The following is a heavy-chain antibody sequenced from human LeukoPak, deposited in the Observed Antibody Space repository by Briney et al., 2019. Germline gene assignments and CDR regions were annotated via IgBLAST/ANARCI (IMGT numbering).Heavy chain of an antibody. CDR2: IYHSGST. V-gene: IGHV4-4*02. Sequence: SETLSLTCAVSGGSLSSSNWWSWVRQPPGKGLEWIGEIYHSGSTNYNPSLKSRVTISVDKSKNQFSLKLSSVTAADTAVYYCARAAFGSGWYAGLDYWGQGTLVTVSS. J-gene: IGHJ4*02. CDR3: ARAAFGSGWYAGLDY. D-gene: IGHD6-19*01. CDR1: GGSLSSSNW.